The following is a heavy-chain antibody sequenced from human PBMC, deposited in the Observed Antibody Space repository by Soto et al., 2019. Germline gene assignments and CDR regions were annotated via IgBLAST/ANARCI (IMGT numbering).Heavy chain of an antibody. CDR1: GFTFGDYG. CDR2: ITWNSGKI. Sequence: EVQLVESGGGLVQPGRSLRLSCVASGFTFGDYGMHWVRQATGRGPEWGSGITWNSGKIGYAETVKGRFTISRDNAKNSLYLQMNSLRAEDTALYYCVKDGRTAVVGLLFDGSDIWGHGTMVTVSS. CDR3: VKDGRTAVVGLLFDGSDI. D-gene: IGHD6-25*01. V-gene: IGHV3-9*01. J-gene: IGHJ3*02.